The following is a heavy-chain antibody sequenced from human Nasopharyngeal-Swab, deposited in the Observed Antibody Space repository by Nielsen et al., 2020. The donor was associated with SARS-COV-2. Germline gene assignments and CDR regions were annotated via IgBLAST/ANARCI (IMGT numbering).Heavy chain of an antibody. D-gene: IGHD3-10*01. CDR2: ISSSSSCI. J-gene: IGHJ6*03. CDR1: GFTFSSYS. V-gene: IGHV3-21*01. Sequence: GASLKISCATSGFTFSSYSMNWVRQAPGKGLEWVSSISSSSSCIYYADSVKGRFTISRDNAKNSLYLQMNSLRAEDTAVYYCARARRGVDYYMDVWGKGTTVTVSS. CDR3: ARARRGVDYYMDV.